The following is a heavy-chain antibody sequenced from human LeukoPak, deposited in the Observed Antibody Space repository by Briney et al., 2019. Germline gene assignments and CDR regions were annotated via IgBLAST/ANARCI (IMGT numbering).Heavy chain of an antibody. Sequence: GASVKVSCKASGYTFTSYAMHWVRQAPGQRLEWMGWINAGNGNTKYSQKFQGRVTITRDTSASTAYMELSRLRSEDTAVYYCARMLAVAGYYYGMDVWGQGTTVTVSS. CDR1: GYTFTSYA. V-gene: IGHV1-3*01. J-gene: IGHJ6*02. D-gene: IGHD6-19*01. CDR3: ARMLAVAGYYYGMDV. CDR2: INAGNGNT.